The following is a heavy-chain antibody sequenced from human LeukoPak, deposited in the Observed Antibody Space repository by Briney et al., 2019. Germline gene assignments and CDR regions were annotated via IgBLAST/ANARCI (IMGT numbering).Heavy chain of an antibody. Sequence: GGSLRLSCAASGFTLSSYEMNWVRQAPGKGLEWASYISSSGSTIYYADSVKGRFTISRDNAKNSLYLQMNSLRAEDTAIYYCARDCSGGSCYSEVYWFDPWGQGTLVTVSS. CDR3: ARDCSGGSCYSEVYWFDP. J-gene: IGHJ5*02. V-gene: IGHV3-48*03. D-gene: IGHD2-15*01. CDR2: ISSSGSTI. CDR1: GFTLSSYE.